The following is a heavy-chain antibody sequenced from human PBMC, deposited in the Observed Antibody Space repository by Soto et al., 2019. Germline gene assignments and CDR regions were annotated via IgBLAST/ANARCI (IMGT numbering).Heavy chain of an antibody. CDR3: ARGGDIAVVTSNFPDY. Sequence: ETLSLTCAVSGYSMTNGYFWGWIRQAPGKGLEWIGSIYHNGRTYYNPSLRSRVTISLDTSKNQFSLKLSSVTAADTAVYYCARGGDIAVVTSNFPDYWGQGTLVTVSS. D-gene: IGHD2-21*02. CDR1: GYSMTNGYF. V-gene: IGHV4-38-2*01. J-gene: IGHJ4*02. CDR2: IYHNGRT.